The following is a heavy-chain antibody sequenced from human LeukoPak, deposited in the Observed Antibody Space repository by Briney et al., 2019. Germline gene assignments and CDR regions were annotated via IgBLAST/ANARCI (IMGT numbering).Heavy chain of an antibody. CDR2: ITRTVGNT. Sequence: GRSLRLSCAPSGFTSADYGMSWVRQAPGKGLEWVSGITRTVGNTGYADSVKGRFTIARDNAKNSLYLQLNRLRAVCTALYYCARDLGMHYGHDYWGQGTLVTVSS. D-gene: IGHD4-17*01. V-gene: IGHV3-20*04. CDR3: ARDLGMHYGHDY. CDR1: GFTSADYG. J-gene: IGHJ4*02.